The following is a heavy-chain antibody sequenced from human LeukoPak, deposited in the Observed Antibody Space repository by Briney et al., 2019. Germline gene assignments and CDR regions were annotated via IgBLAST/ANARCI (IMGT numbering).Heavy chain of an antibody. CDR2: IKSDGST. D-gene: IGHD1-14*01. J-gene: IGHJ6*03. CDR1: GFTFSNYW. V-gene: IGHV3-74*01. CDR3: TRDRNAYYIDV. Sequence: GGSLRLSCAASGFTFSNYWMHWVRQAPGKGLVWVSRIKSDGSTSYADSVKGRFTISRDNAKNTLYLQMNSLSSEDTAVYYCTRDRNAYYIDVWGKGTTVTVSS.